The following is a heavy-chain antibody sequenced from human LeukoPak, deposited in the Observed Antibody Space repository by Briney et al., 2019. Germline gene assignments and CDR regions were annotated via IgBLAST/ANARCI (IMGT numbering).Heavy chain of an antibody. D-gene: IGHD3-22*01. CDR3: EKDANYLDSSGSFIPFDY. J-gene: IGHJ4*02. CDR2: IRGNGQQR. CDR1: GFTFSRSA. Sequence: GGSLRLSCSASGFTFSRSAMTWVRQFPGKGLEWVSTIRGNGQQRYYGDSVKGRFSVSRDNSKNTLYLQMDSLRADDSALYFCEKDANYLDSSGSFIPFDYWGQGTLVTVSS. V-gene: IGHV3-23*01.